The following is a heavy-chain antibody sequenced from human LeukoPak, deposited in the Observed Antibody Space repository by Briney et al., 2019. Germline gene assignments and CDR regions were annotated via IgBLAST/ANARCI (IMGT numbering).Heavy chain of an antibody. V-gene: IGHV3-74*01. D-gene: IGHD3-10*01. Sequence: GGSLRLSCAASGFNFSSSWMHWVRQVPGKGLMWVSRINSGGSTTTYADSVKGRFTVSRDDAKNTLFLQMTSLGAEDTAVYYCARDDFWSDSAARPTYYYGSGYIDYWGQGTLVTVSS. CDR1: GFNFSSSW. J-gene: IGHJ4*02. CDR2: INSGGSTT. CDR3: ARDDFWSDSAARPTYYYGSGYIDY.